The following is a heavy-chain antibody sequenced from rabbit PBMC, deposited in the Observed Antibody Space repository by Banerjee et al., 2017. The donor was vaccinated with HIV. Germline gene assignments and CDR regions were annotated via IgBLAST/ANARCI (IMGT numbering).Heavy chain of an antibody. CDR3: AREGASAWGAFDL. V-gene: IGHV1S45*01. J-gene: IGHJ4*01. CDR2: MDTGTSGTT. Sequence: QEQLEESGGDLVKPGASLTLTCTASGFSFSSRYYIQWVRQAPGKGLEWIACMDTGTSGTTYSASWAKGRFTISKTSSTTVTLQMTSLTAADTAAYFCAREGASAWGAFDLWGQGTLVTVS. CDR1: GFSFSSRYY. D-gene: IGHD4-1*01.